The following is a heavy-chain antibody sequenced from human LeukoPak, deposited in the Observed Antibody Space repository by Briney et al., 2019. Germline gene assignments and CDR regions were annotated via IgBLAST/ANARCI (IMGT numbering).Heavy chain of an antibody. Sequence: SETLSLTCAVYGGSFSGYYWSWIRQPPGKGLEWIGEINHSGSTNYNPSLKSQVTISVDTSKNQFSLKLSSVTAADAAVYYCARVSYDFWSGYDGIDYWGQGTLVTVSS. CDR3: ARVSYDFWSGYDGIDY. D-gene: IGHD3-3*01. V-gene: IGHV4-34*01. J-gene: IGHJ4*02. CDR2: INHSGST. CDR1: GGSFSGYY.